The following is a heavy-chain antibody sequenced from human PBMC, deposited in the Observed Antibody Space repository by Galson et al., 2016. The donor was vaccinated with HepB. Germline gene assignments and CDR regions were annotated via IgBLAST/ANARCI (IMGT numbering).Heavy chain of an antibody. CDR1: ADLTSGHAYH. Sequence: SETLSLTCIVSADLTSGHAYHVGWIRQPPGKGLEWIGTISSDGTTYYNWPLKSRVTISKDTSGSHCSLSLRSVTAADTSVYFCARRPPQSTSPDLGFDIWSQGTLVTVSS. D-gene: IGHD2-2*01. J-gene: IGHJ3*02. CDR3: ARRPPQSTSPDLGFDI. V-gene: IGHV4-39*02. CDR2: ISSDGTT.